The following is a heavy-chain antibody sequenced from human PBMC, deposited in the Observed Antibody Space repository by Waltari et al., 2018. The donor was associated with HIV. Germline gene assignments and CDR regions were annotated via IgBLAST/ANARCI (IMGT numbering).Heavy chain of an antibody. D-gene: IGHD5-18*01. CDR2: ISKDGNTK. Sequence: QVVESGGGVVRPGRSLRLSCEASEASGINFRDHSMHWVRQAPGKGLEWVALISKDGNTKHYRDSVKGRFTLSRDQSKYNLFLQMNRLRTEDTAIYHCARSFEVISETDVGYRYDYPFDFWGQGILVIVSA. CDR3: ARSFEVISETDVGYRYDYPFDF. CDR1: EASGINFRDHS. J-gene: IGHJ4*02. V-gene: IGHV3-30*10.